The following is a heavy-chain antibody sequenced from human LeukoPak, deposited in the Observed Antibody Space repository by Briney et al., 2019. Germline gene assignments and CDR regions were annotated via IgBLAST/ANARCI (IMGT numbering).Heavy chain of an antibody. V-gene: IGHV3-11*04. J-gene: IGHJ4*02. CDR3: ARGTYCSSTSCYFAVY. Sequence: MSGGSLRLSCAASGFTFSDYYMSWIRQAPGKGLEWVSYISSSGSTIYYADSVKGRFTISRDNAKNSLYLQINSLRAEDTAVYYCARGTYCSSTSCYFAVYWGQGTLVTVSS. D-gene: IGHD2-2*01. CDR2: ISSSGSTI. CDR1: GFTFSDYY.